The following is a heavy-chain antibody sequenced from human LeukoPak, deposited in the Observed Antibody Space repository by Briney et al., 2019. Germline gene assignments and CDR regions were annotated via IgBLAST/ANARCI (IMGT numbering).Heavy chain of an antibody. CDR3: ARDLHDFWSYGMDV. J-gene: IGHJ6*02. CDR1: GFTFSSYS. CDR2: ISSSSNYI. D-gene: IGHD3-3*01. Sequence: KPGGSLRLSCAASGFTFSSYSMNWVRQAPGKGLEWVSSISSSSNYIYYADSVKGRFTISRDNAKNSLYLQMNNLRAEDTAVYYCARDLHDFWSYGMDVWGQGTTVTVSS. V-gene: IGHV3-21*01.